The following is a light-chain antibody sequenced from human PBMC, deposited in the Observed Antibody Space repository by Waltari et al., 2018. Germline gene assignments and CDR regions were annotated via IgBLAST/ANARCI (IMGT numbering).Light chain of an antibody. CDR3: CSYAGTTTYV. CDR2: EVV. J-gene: IGLJ1*01. Sequence: QSALTQPASVSGSPGQSITISCIGTSNAVGRFALFSCSQHHPGKAPNVLIYEVVKRPSGVSSRFSASKSGNTASLTISGLQADDEADYHCCSYAGTTTYVFGGGTKVTVL. V-gene: IGLV2-23*02. CDR1: SNAVGRFAL.